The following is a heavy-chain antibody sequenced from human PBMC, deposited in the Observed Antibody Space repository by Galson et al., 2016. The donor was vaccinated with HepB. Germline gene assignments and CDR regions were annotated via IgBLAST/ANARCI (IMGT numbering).Heavy chain of an antibody. CDR2: IYYIGRT. J-gene: IGHJ6*02. CDR3: ARKISAAGYALDV. D-gene: IGHD1-14*01. CDR1: GGSVSSGSFY. Sequence: SETLSLTCNVSGGSVSSGSFYFNWIRQSPGKGLEWIGYIYYIGRTNYNPSLRSRVTMSVDTSKNQVSLKLTSVTAADTAVYYCARKISAAGYALDVWGQGTTVTVS. V-gene: IGHV4-61*01.